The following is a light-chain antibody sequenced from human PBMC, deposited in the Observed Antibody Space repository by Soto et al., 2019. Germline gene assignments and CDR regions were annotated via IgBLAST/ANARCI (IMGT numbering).Light chain of an antibody. J-gene: IGKJ5*01. CDR1: QSFRGL. V-gene: IGKV3-11*01. CDR3: QQRHMWTIT. Sequence: VLRQSPVTLSLSPRERATLSGRASQSFRGLLAWYQQKPGQAPRLLIYDAYNRATGLPPRFSGSGSGTAFTLTISSLELADSAVYYCQQRHMWTITFGQGTRLEIK. CDR2: DAY.